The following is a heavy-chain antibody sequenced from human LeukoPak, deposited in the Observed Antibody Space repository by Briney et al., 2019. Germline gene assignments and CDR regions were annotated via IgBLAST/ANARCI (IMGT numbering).Heavy chain of an antibody. J-gene: IGHJ4*02. D-gene: IGHD3-3*01. CDR3: AGYTGERYDFWIGYPDY. Sequence: PGGSLRLSCAASGFTFSSYAMHWVRQAPGKGLEWVAVISYDGSNKYYADSVKGRFTISRDNSKNTLYLQMNSLRAEDTAVYYCAGYTGERYDFWIGYPDYWGQGTLVTVSS. V-gene: IGHV3-30*04. CDR1: GFTFSSYA. CDR2: ISYDGSNK.